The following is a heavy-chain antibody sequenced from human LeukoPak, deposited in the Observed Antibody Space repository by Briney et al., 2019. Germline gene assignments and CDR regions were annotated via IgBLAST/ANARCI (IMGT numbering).Heavy chain of an antibody. CDR3: ARDTAAGTTNGGFDY. CDR2: IYYSGST. D-gene: IGHD1-7*01. CDR1: GGSISSYY. V-gene: IGHV4-59*01. J-gene: IGHJ4*02. Sequence: SETLSLTCTVSGGSISSYYWSWIRQPPGKGLEWIGYIYYSGSTNYNPSLKSRVTISVDTSKNQFSLKLSSVTAADTAVYYCARDTAAGTTNGGFDYRGQGTLVTVSS.